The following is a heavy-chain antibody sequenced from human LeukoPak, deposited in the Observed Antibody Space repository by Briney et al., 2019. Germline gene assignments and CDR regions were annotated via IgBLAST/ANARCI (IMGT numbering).Heavy chain of an antibody. CDR2: ISGSGGST. CDR1: GFTFSTYW. D-gene: IGHD2-2*01. Sequence: GGSLRLSCAASGFTFSTYWMNWVRQAPGKGLEWVSAISGSGGSTYYADSVKGRFTISRDNSKNTLYLQMNSLRAEDTAVYYCAKDRDIVVVPAAMPLDYWGQGTLVTVSS. CDR3: AKDRDIVVVPAAMPLDY. J-gene: IGHJ4*02. V-gene: IGHV3-23*01.